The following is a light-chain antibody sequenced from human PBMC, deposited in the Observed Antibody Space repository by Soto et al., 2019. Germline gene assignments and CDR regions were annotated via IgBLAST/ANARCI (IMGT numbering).Light chain of an antibody. V-gene: IGLV2-14*01. CDR3: SSYTGSSTFV. CDR2: DVN. CDR1: SSDVGGYDY. J-gene: IGLJ1*01. Sequence: QSVLPQPASVSGSPGESVTISCTGTSSDVGGYDYVSWYQQLPGKAPKLLIYDVNNRPSGVSHRFSGSKSGNTASLTISGPKAEDEANYYGSSYTGSSTFVFGTGTKVT.